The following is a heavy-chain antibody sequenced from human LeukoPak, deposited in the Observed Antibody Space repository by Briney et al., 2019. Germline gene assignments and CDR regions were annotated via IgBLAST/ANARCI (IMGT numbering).Heavy chain of an antibody. D-gene: IGHD3-10*01. CDR1: GYTFTGYY. J-gene: IGHJ5*02. CDR2: INPNSGGT. V-gene: IGHV1-2*02. Sequence: ASVKVSFKASGYTFTGYYMHWVRQAPGQGLEWMGWINPNSGGTNYAQKFQGRVTMTRDTSISTAYMELSRLRSDDTAVYYCARMWPGSMVRGVMPNWFDPWGQGTLVTVSS. CDR3: ARMWPGSMVRGVMPNWFDP.